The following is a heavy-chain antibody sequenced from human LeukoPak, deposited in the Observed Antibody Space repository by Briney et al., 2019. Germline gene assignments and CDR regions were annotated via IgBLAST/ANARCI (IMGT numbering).Heavy chain of an antibody. J-gene: IGHJ4*02. CDR2: IYHSGST. D-gene: IGHD3-3*01. V-gene: IGHV4-38-2*02. CDR3: ARGIDYDFWSGYSTRASFDY. Sequence: KPSETLSLTCTVSGYSISSGYYWGWIRQRPGKGLEWIGSIYHSGSTYYNPSLKSRVTISVDTSKNQFSLKLSSVTAADTAVYYCARGIDYDFWSGYSTRASFDYWGQGTLVTVSS. CDR1: GYSISSGYY.